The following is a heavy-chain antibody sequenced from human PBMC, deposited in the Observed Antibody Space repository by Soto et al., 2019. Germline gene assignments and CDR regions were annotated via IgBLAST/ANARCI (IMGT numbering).Heavy chain of an antibody. CDR3: ARDPSAGAWSGYYYYYGMDV. V-gene: IGHV4-39*07. J-gene: IGHJ6*02. D-gene: IGHD3-3*01. Sequence: SETLSLTCTVSGGSISSSSYYWGWIRQPPGKGLEWIGSIYYSGSTYYNPSLKSRVTISVDTSKNQFSLKLSSVTAADTAVYYCARDPSAGAWSGYYYYYGMDVWGQGTTVTVSS. CDR2: IYYSGST. CDR1: GGSISSSSYY.